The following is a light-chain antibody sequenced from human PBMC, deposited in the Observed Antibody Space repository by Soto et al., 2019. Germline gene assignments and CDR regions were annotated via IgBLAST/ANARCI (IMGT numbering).Light chain of an antibody. CDR2: DAS. CDR1: QDISNF. J-gene: IGKJ2*01. CDR3: QQRASWPPFT. V-gene: IGKV3-11*01. Sequence: EIVLAQSPATLSLSPSERATHSCRASQDISNFLAWYQQRPGQAPRLLIYDASNRATGIPARFSGSGSGTDFTLTIVALEPEDFAIYHCQQRASWPPFTFGQGTKLEV.